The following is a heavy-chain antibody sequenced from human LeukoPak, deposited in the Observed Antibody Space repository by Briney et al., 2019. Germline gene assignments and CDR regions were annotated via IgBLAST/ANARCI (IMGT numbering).Heavy chain of an antibody. Sequence: GASVKVSCKASGYTFTDYYMHWVRQAPGQGLEWMGWINPNSGGTNYAQKFQGRVAMTRDTSITTAYMELTSLRSDDTDVYYCATGKYYDYILAYWGHGTLVTVSS. D-gene: IGHD3-16*01. V-gene: IGHV1-2*02. CDR2: INPNSGGT. CDR3: ATGKYYDYILAY. CDR1: GYTFTDYY. J-gene: IGHJ4*01.